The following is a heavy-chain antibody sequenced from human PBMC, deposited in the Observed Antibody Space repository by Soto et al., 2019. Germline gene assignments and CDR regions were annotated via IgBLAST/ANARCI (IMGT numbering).Heavy chain of an antibody. V-gene: IGHV3-66*01. Sequence: GGSLRLSCAASGFTVSSNYMGWVRQAPGKGLEWVSVIYSGGSTYYADSVKGRFTISRDNSKNTLYLQMNSLRAEDTAVYYCARADGDPYYYYMDVWGKGTTVTVSS. J-gene: IGHJ6*03. CDR1: GFTVSSNY. CDR2: IYSGGST. D-gene: IGHD4-17*01. CDR3: ARADGDPYYYYMDV.